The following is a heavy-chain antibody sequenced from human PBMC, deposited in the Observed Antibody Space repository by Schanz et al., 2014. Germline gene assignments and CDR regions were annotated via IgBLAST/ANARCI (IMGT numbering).Heavy chain of an antibody. V-gene: IGHV3-23*04. CDR1: GFTFSSYA. CDR2: ISGSGGST. J-gene: IGHJ4*02. Sequence: EVQLVESGGGLVQPGGSLRLSCAASGFTFSSYAMSCVRQAPGRGLEWVSAISGSGGSTYYADSVKGRFTISRDNSKNTVYIQMNSLRAEDTAVYYCARGGPAYYFDDWGQGTLVTVSS. CDR3: ARGGPAYYFDD.